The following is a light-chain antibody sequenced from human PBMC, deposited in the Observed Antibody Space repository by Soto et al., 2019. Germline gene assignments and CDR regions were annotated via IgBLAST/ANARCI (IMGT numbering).Light chain of an antibody. V-gene: IGLV2-23*02. CDR2: EVS. Sequence: QSVLTHPASVSGSPGQSITISCTGTSSDVVSYNLVSWYQQHPGKAPKLMIYEVSKRPSGVSNRFSGSKSGNTASLTISGLQAEDEADYYCCSYAGSSTPPYNFGTGTKVTVL. CDR3: CSYAGSSTPPYN. J-gene: IGLJ1*01. CDR1: SSDVVSYNL.